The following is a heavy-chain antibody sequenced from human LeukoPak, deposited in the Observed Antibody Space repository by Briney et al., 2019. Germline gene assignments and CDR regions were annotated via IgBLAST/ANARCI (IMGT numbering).Heavy chain of an antibody. CDR1: GVIFSNVW. CDR2: IRNKADGGTT. CDR3: CASDYYDSSGYYNVAPFDY. V-gene: IGHV3-15*01. Sequence: GGSLRLSCEASGVIFSNVWMTWVRQAPGKGLEWLGRIRNKADGGTTDYTASVKGRFTISRDDSKNTLYLQMRNLKTEDTAVYYCCASDYYDSSGYYNVAPFDYWGQGALVTVSS. J-gene: IGHJ4*02. D-gene: IGHD3-22*01.